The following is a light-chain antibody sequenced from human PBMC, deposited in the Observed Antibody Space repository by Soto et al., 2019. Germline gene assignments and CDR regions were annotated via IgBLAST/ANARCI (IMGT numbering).Light chain of an antibody. CDR2: DVS. CDR1: SSDVGGYNY. CDR3: SSYTSSSTPYV. Sequence: QPVLTQPASVSGSPGQSITISCTGTSSDVGGYNYVSWYQQHPGEAPKLMIYDVSNRPSGVSDRFFGSKSGNTASLTISGLQAEDEADYYCSSYTSSSTPYVFGTGTKVTVL. V-gene: IGLV2-14*01. J-gene: IGLJ1*01.